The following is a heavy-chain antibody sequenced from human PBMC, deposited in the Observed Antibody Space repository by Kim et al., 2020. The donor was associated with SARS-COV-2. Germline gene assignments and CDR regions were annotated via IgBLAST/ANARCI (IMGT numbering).Heavy chain of an antibody. CDR3: ARESTVTALDY. D-gene: IGHD2-21*02. Sequence: DKYYSTSLKTRLTISKDTSKNQVVLTMTNMDPVDTATYYCARESTVTALDYWGQGTLVTVSS. CDR2: DK. V-gene: IGHV2-70*01. J-gene: IGHJ4*02.